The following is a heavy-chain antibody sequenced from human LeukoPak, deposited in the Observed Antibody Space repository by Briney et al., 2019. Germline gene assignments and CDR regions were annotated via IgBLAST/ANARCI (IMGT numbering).Heavy chain of an antibody. Sequence: PGASLRLSCAASGFTFSDYYMSWIRQAPGKGLEWVSYISSSGGTIYYADSVKGRFTISRDNAKNSLYLQMNSLRAEDTAVYYCASRTQYCSGGSCSDYWGQGTLVTVSS. J-gene: IGHJ4*02. CDR1: GFTFSDYY. CDR3: ASRTQYCSGGSCSDY. D-gene: IGHD2-15*01. V-gene: IGHV3-11*01. CDR2: ISSSGGTI.